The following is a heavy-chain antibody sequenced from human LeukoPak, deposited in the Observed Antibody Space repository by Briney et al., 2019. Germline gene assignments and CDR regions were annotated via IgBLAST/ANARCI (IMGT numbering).Heavy chain of an antibody. D-gene: IGHD3-9*01. CDR2: ISSSGSTI. Sequence: PGGSLRLSCAASGFTFSDYYMSWIRQAPGKGLEWVSYISSSGSTIYYADSVKGRFTISRDNAKNSLYLQMNSLRAEDTAVYYCARGRLEYYDILTGYYVDYWGQGTLVTVSS. CDR3: ARGRLEYYDILTGYYVDY. CDR1: GFTFSDYY. V-gene: IGHV3-11*04. J-gene: IGHJ4*02.